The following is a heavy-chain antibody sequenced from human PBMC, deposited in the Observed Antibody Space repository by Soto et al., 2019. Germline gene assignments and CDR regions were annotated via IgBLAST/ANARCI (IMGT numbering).Heavy chain of an antibody. V-gene: IGHV4-34*12. CDR2: VFYTGFT. CDR3: ASSQKGYNWNYFDH. Sequence: SETLSLTCAVYGGSFSGYYWGWLRQSPGRGPEWIGSVFYTGFTSYNPSLESRVSVSVDTSKNQFSLKVSAVTAADTAVYYCASSQKGYNWNYFDHWGQGALVTVSS. J-gene: IGHJ4*02. D-gene: IGHD1-20*01. CDR1: GGSFSGYY.